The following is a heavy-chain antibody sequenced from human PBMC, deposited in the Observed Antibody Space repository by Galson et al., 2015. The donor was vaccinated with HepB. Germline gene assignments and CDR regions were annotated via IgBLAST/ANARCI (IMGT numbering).Heavy chain of an antibody. V-gene: IGHV3-73*01. Sequence: SLRLSCAASGFTFSGSAIHWVRQASGKGPEWVGRIRSKGNDYATSYVESLKGRFTISRDDSRNMAYLHMKSLKTEDTAVYYCTRMGDFSGYSSKGGQGTLVTGSS. CDR3: TRMGDFSGYSSK. CDR2: IRSKGNDYAT. J-gene: IGHJ4*02. D-gene: IGHD5-12*01. CDR1: GFTFSGSA.